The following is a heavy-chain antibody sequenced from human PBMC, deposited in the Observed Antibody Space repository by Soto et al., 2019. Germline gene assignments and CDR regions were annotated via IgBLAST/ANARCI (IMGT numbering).Heavy chain of an antibody. Sequence: QITLKESGPTLVKPTQTLMLTCTFSGFSLSTSGVGVGWIRQPPGKALEWLALIYWDDDKRYSPSLKSRLTITNDTSKNQVVLTMTNLDPVDTATYYCAQDSSGWYGFVYWGQGTLVTVSS. D-gene: IGHD6-19*01. CDR2: IYWDDDK. V-gene: IGHV2-5*02. CDR1: GFSLSTSGVG. CDR3: AQDSSGWYGFVY. J-gene: IGHJ4*02.